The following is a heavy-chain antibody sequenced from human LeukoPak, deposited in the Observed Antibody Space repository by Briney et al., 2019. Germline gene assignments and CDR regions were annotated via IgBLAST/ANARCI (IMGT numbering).Heavy chain of an antibody. J-gene: IGHJ4*02. D-gene: IGHD5-12*01. CDR2: ISDDGSEK. CDR1: GFTFSSYG. Sequence: GGSLRLSCAASGFTFSSYGMHWVRQAPGKGLEWVAVISDDGSEKYYVDSVKGRFTISRDDSKNTLYLQMNGLRPEDTAVYYCARSAFGGYQPDYWGQGTLVTVSS. V-gene: IGHV3-30*03. CDR3: ARSAFGGYQPDY.